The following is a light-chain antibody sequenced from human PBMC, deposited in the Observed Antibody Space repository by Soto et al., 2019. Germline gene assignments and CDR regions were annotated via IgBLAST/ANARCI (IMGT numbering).Light chain of an antibody. J-gene: IGLJ1*01. CDR2: EVS. V-gene: IGLV2-14*01. Sequence: QSALTQPASVSGSPGQSIAISCTGTSSDVGGYNYVSWYQQPPGEAPKLMIHEVSKPPSVVSDRSSGSKSGNTASLTISGLQADDEADYYCTSHTSHNTRVFGTGTQLTVL. CDR1: SSDVGGYNY. CDR3: TSHTSHNTRV.